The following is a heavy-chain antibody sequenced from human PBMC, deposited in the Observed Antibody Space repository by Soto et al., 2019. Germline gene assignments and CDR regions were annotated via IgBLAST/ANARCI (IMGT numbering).Heavy chain of an antibody. D-gene: IGHD3-10*01. CDR3: ASRGKGFGDFSDAFDI. CDR2: IYYSGST. CDR1: GGSVSSGSYY. J-gene: IGHJ3*02. V-gene: IGHV4-61*01. Sequence: SETLSLTCTVSGGSVSSGSYYWSWIRQPPGKGLEWIGYIYYSGSTNYNPSLKSRVTISVDTSKNQFSLKLSSVTAADTALYYCASRGKGFGDFSDAFDIWGQGTMVTVSS.